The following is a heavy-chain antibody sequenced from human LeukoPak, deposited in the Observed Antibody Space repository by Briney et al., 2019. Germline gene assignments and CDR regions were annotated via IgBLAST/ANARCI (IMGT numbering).Heavy chain of an antibody. Sequence: GEPLKISCKGSGYSFTSYWIGWVRQMPGKGLEWMGIIYPGDSDTRYSPSFQGQVTISADKSISTAYLQWSSLKASDTAMYYCARQKGYDFWSGPNYYYYYMDVWGKGTTVTVSS. CDR2: IYPGDSDT. V-gene: IGHV5-51*01. CDR1: GYSFTSYW. J-gene: IGHJ6*03. D-gene: IGHD3-3*01. CDR3: ARQKGYDFWSGPNYYYYYMDV.